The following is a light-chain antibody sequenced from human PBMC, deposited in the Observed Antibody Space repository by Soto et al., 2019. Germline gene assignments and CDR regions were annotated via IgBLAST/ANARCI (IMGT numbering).Light chain of an antibody. J-gene: IGLJ3*02. Sequence: SYVVTQPPSVSVAPGKTARITCGGNNIGSKSVHWYQQKPGQAPVVVIYYDTDRPSGIPERFSGSNSGNTATLTISRVEAGDEADYYCQVWDTSSDHVVFGGGTKVTVL. CDR3: QVWDTSSDHVV. CDR1: NIGSKS. V-gene: IGLV3-21*04. CDR2: YDT.